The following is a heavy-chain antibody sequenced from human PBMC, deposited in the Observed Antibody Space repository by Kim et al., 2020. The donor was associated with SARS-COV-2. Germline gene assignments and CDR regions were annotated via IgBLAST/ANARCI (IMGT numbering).Heavy chain of an antibody. D-gene: IGHD7-27*01. CDR2: IHYSGRT. J-gene: IGHJ4*02. CDR1: GASMISYY. Sequence: SETLSLTCTVSGASMISYYWNWIRQSPGKGLEWIGYIHYSGRTNYSPSLDTRVTMSMDTSKNQFSLKLTSMTAADTALYYCVRDVANWGFDYWGQRLLVTVSS. V-gene: IGHV4-59*01. CDR3: VRDVANWGFDY.